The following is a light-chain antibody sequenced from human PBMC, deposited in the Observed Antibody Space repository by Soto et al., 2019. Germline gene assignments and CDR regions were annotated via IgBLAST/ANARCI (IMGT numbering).Light chain of an antibody. V-gene: IGKV3-15*01. J-gene: IGKJ4*01. CDR1: QSVSSN. Sequence: EGVMTQSPATLSVSPGGRVTLSCRATQSVSSNLAWYQQKPGQAPRLLMYDASTRATGIPDRFSGSGSGTEFTLTISSLQSEDFADYYCQQYFFWPLAFGGGTKVEIK. CDR3: QQYFFWPLA. CDR2: DAS.